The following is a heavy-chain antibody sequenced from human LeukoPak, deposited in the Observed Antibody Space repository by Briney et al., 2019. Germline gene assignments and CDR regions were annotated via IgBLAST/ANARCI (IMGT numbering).Heavy chain of an antibody. Sequence: GGSLRLSCAASGFTFSGSAMHWVRQASGKGLEWVGRIRSKANSYATACAASVKGRFTISRDDSKNTAYLQMNSLKTEDTAVYYCTRPYYYDSSGYRDYWGQGTLVTVSS. CDR3: TRPYYYDSSGYRDY. CDR2: IRSKANSYAT. CDR1: GFTFSGSA. J-gene: IGHJ4*02. V-gene: IGHV3-73*01. D-gene: IGHD3-22*01.